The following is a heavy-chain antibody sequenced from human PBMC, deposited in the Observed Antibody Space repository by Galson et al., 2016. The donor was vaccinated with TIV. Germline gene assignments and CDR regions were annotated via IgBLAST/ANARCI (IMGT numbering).Heavy chain of an antibody. D-gene: IGHD5-24*01. V-gene: IGHV3-20*04. Sequence: SLRLSCAASGFTVTYNYMSWVRQAPGKGLEWVSGINRNGGHTAYADSVKGRFTISRDNTKNSLYLQMNSLRAEDTAFYFCARDEMTTISGHPDNWGQGTLVTVSS. CDR1: GFTVTYNY. CDR2: INRNGGHT. J-gene: IGHJ4*02. CDR3: ARDEMTTISGHPDN.